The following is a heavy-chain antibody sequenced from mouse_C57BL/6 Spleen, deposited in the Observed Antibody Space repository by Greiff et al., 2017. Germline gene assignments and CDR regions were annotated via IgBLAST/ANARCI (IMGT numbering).Heavy chain of an antibody. J-gene: IGHJ1*03. CDR1: GYTFTSYW. D-gene: IGHD2-3*01. Sequence: QVQLQQSGAELVKPGASVKVSCKASGYTFTSYWMHWVKQRPGQGLEWIGRIHPSDSDTNYNQKFKGKATLTVDKSSSTAYMQLSSLTSGDSAVYYCARWLLPAEYFDVWGTGTTVTVSS. CDR3: ARWLLPAEYFDV. V-gene: IGHV1-74*01. CDR2: IHPSDSDT.